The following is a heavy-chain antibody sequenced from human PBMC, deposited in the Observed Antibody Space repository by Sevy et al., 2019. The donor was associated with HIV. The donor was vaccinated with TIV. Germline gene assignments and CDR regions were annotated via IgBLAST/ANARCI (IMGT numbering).Heavy chain of an antibody. D-gene: IGHD6-19*01. J-gene: IGHJ3*02. Sequence: ASVKVSCKVSGYTLTELSMHWVRQAPGKGLEWMGGFDPEDGETIYAQKFQGRVTMTEDTSTHTAYMELSSLRSEDTAVYYCATTSSSGWYGDAFDIWGQGTMVTVSS. CDR2: FDPEDGET. CDR1: GYTLTELS. V-gene: IGHV1-24*01. CDR3: ATTSSSGWYGDAFDI.